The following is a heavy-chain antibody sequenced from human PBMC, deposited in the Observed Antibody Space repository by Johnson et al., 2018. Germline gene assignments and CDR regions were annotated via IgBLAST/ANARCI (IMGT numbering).Heavy chain of an antibody. V-gene: IGHV3-23*01. CDR1: GFAYSRSP. D-gene: IGHD2-8*01. Sequence: EVQLLESGGGLVQPGGSLRLSCAASGFAYSRSPMIWVRQAPGMGLEWVSTIIENGGDTWYADSVKGRFTISRDNSKNTPSLLMNTLRPEDTALYSWAKMVSYGTNPYYYSLDVWGQGTTVTVSS. J-gene: IGHJ6*03. CDR2: IIENGGDT. CDR3: AKMVSYGTNPYYYSLDV.